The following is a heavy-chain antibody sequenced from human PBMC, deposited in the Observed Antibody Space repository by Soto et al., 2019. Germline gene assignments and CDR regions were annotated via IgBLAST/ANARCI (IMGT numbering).Heavy chain of an antibody. J-gene: IGHJ6*02. D-gene: IGHD2-21*02. CDR3: TSDKDCGGGCLYYYYGMDV. CDR1: GFTFSNAW. Sequence: EVQLVESGGGLVKPGGSLRLSCAASGFTFSNAWMNWVRQAPGKGLEWVGRIKSKTDGGTTDYAAPVKGRFTISRDDSKNTLYLQMNSLKTEDTAVYYCTSDKDCGGGCLYYYYGMDVWGQGTTVTVSS. V-gene: IGHV3-15*07. CDR2: IKSKTDGGTT.